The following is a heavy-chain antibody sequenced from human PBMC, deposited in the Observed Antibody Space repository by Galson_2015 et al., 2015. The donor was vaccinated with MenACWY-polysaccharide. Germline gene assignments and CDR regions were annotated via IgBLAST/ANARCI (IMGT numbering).Heavy chain of an antibody. D-gene: IGHD2-15*01. CDR2: INPSGGST. CDR3: ARDLKSSREHYYYYGMDV. CDR1: GYTFTSYY. V-gene: IGHV1-46*01. J-gene: IGHJ6*02. Sequence: SVKVSCKASGYTFTSYYMHWVRQAPGQGLEWMGIINPSGGSTSYAQKFQGRVTMTRDTSTSTVYMEPSSLRSEDTAVYYCARDLKSSREHYYYYGMDVWGQGTTVTVSS.